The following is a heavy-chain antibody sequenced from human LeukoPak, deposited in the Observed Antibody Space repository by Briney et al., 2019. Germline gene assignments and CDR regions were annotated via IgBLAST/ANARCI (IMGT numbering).Heavy chain of an antibody. CDR3: ARGGASSIPLDY. D-gene: IGHD1-26*01. CDR2: ISNSGST. CDR1: GGSIGGNSF. Sequence: PSETLSLTCTVSGGSIGGNSFWSWIRQPPGKGPEWIGHISNSGSTYYSPSLSSRVTISLDTSKNQFSLKLRSVTAADTAVYYCARGGASSIPLDYWGRGTLVTVSS. V-gene: IGHV4-61*01. J-gene: IGHJ4*02.